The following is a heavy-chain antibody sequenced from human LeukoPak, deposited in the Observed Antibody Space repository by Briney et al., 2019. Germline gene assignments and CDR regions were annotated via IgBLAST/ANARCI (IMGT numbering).Heavy chain of an antibody. V-gene: IGHV3-66*01. CDR1: GFTVKNNF. D-gene: IGHD3-10*01. CDR2: LYSDGTT. J-gene: IGHJ4*02. CDR3: ARESSNFLGGENYFDS. Sequence: GGSLRLSCAASGFTVKNNFMNWIRQAPGKGLEWVSVLYSDGTTYYAGSVQGRFTISRDHPKNTQYLQMNSLRAEDSAIYYCARESSNFLGGENYFDSWGQGTLVTVSS.